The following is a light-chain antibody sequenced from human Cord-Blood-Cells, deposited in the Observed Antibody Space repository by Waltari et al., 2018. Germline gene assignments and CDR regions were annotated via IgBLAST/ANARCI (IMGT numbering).Light chain of an antibody. CDR3: QQSYSTPYT. Sequence: DIQMTQSPSSLSASVGDRVTITCGASQSISSYLNWYQQQPGKARKLLIYAASSLQSGVPSRFSGSGAGTDFPRTISRLQPEDFATYYCQQSYSTPYTFGQGTKLEIK. CDR2: AAS. V-gene: IGKV1-39*01. CDR1: QSISSY. J-gene: IGKJ2*01.